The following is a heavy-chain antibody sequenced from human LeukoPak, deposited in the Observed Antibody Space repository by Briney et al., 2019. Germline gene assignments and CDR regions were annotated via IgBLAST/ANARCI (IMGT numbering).Heavy chain of an antibody. J-gene: IGHJ4*02. CDR3: ARGSSNSPFDY. D-gene: IGHD6-13*01. CDR2: ISVYNGNT. V-gene: IGHV1-18*01. CDR1: GYTFTTYD. Sequence: ASVKVSCKASGYTFTTYDITWVRQAPGQGLEWMGWISVYNGNTNYAQNLQDRATMTTDTSTSTAYMELRSLRSDDTAVYYCARGSSNSPFDYWGQGTLVTVSS.